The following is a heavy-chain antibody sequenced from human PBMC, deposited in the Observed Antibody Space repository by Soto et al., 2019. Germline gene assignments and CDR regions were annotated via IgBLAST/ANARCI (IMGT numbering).Heavy chain of an antibody. V-gene: IGHV1-46*01. J-gene: IGHJ5*02. CDR1: GYMFISYH. CDR3: ARDLRYYYGSGHHWFDP. Sequence: QVQLVQSGAEVKKPGASVRVSCKASGYMFISYHIHWVRQAPGQGLEWMGIINPDGGSTNYAQRFRGRVTMTRDTSTNTVYMDLSSLSSEDTAVYYCARDLRYYYGSGHHWFDPWGQGPLVTVSS. D-gene: IGHD3-10*01. CDR2: INPDGGST.